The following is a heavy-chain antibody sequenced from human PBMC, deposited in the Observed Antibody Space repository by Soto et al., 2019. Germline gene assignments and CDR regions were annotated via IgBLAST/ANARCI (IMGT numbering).Heavy chain of an antibody. CDR1: GYTFTIYG. CDR2: ISAYNGNT. D-gene: IGHD6-6*01. CDR3: ARHANRKSSSSFWYYYYGMDV. Sequence: ASVKVSCKASGYTFTIYGISWVRQAPGQGLEWMGWISAYNGNTNYAQKLQGRVTMTTDTSTSTAYMELRSLRSDDTAVYYCARHANRKSSSSFWYYYYGMDVWGQGTTVTVSS. J-gene: IGHJ6*02. V-gene: IGHV1-18*01.